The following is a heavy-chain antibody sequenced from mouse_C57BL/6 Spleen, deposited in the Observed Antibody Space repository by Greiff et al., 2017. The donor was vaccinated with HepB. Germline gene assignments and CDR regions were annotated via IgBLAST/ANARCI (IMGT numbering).Heavy chain of an antibody. D-gene: IGHD2-5*01. CDR1: GYTFTSYG. J-gene: IGHJ3*01. CDR3: ARTYYSNSWFAY. CDR2: IYPRSGNT. V-gene: IGHV1-81*01. Sequence: QVQLKDSGAELARPGASVKLSCKASGYTFTSYGISWVKQRTGQGLEWIGEIYPRSGNTYYNEKFKGKATLTADKSSSTAYMELRSLTSEDSAVYYCARTYYSNSWFAYWGQGTLVTVSA.